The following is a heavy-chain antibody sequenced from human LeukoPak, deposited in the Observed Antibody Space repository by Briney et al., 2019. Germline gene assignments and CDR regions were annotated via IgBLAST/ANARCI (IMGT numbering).Heavy chain of an antibody. Sequence: SETLSLTCTVSGDFISSSNYYWGWIRQPPGNGLEWIGSIYYSGSTYYSPSLKSRVTMSIDTSKNQFSLKLSSVTAADTAVYYCARQALWFGELGDYWGQGTLVTVSS. D-gene: IGHD3-10*01. V-gene: IGHV4-39*07. CDR3: ARQALWFGELGDY. CDR2: IYYSGST. CDR1: GDFISSSNYY. J-gene: IGHJ4*02.